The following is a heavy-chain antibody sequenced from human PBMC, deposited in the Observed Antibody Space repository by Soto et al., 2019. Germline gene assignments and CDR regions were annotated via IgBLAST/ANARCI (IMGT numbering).Heavy chain of an antibody. Sequence: QVQLVDSGGGLVKPGGSLRLSCATSGFTFSDYYMSCVRQAPGKWLEWVSYISSSSTYTNYADSVKGRFTSSRDNAKNSLYLQMNSLRAEDTAVYYCAGKQWEPSGNYYFDYWGQGTLVTVSS. CDR2: ISSSSTYT. CDR1: GFTFSDYY. V-gene: IGHV3-11*06. J-gene: IGHJ4*02. CDR3: AGKQWEPSGNYYFDY. D-gene: IGHD1-26*01.